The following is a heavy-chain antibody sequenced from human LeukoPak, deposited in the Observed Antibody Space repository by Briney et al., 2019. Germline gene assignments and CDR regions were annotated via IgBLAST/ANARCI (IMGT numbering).Heavy chain of an antibody. D-gene: IGHD4/OR15-4a*01. V-gene: IGHV3-30-3*01. Sequence: GGSLRLSCAASGFTFSSYAMHWVRQAPGKGLEWVAVISYDGSNKYYADSVKGRFTISRDNSKNTLYLQMNSLRAEDTAVYYCARDDYGLGYYYYGMDVWGQGTTVTVSS. CDR1: GFTFSSYA. CDR2: ISYDGSNK. J-gene: IGHJ6*02. CDR3: ARDDYGLGYYYYGMDV.